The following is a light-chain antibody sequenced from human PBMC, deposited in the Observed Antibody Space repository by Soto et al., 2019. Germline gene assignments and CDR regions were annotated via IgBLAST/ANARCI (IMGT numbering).Light chain of an antibody. Sequence: EIVLTQSPGTLSLSPGERATLSCRASQSLSSSYFAWYQQKPGQSPRLLIYGASSRATGLPDRFSGSGSGTDFTLTIRRLEPEDFAVYYCQHYGSARWTFGQGTKVEIK. CDR3: QHYGSARWT. V-gene: IGKV3-20*01. J-gene: IGKJ1*01. CDR1: QSLSSSY. CDR2: GAS.